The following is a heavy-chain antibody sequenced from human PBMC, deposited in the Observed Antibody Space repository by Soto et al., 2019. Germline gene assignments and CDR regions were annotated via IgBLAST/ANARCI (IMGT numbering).Heavy chain of an antibody. CDR1: GSSMTTYY. CDR3: ARLNGYCISTNCHGYYGMDV. CDR2: IYNSGRGST. J-gene: IGHJ6*02. D-gene: IGHD2-2*03. Sequence: SETLSLTCSVSGSSMTTYYWHWIRQAPGKGLEWIGFIYNSGRGSTGSNPSLTSRVTFSIETSKNQFSLKLDSVTAADTAVYYCARLNGYCISTNCHGYYGMDVWGQGTTVTVSS. V-gene: IGHV4-59*01.